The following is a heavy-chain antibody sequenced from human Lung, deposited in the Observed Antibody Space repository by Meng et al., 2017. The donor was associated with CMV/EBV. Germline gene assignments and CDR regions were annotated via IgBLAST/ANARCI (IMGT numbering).Heavy chain of an antibody. CDR1: GYTFTAHY. J-gene: IGHJ4*02. Sequence: ASVKVSCKASGYTFTAHYFHWVRQAPGQGLEWMGWIHPHRGDTNYAQQFQGRVTLTRDTSINTGYMELTRLTSDDTAVYYCARDNNLGTDYWGQGTLVTVSS. CDR2: IHPHRGDT. D-gene: IGHD1-1*01. V-gene: IGHV1-2*02. CDR3: ARDNNLGTDY.